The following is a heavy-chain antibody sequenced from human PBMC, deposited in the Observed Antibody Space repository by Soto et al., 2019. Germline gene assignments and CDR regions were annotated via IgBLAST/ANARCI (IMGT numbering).Heavy chain of an antibody. CDR3: ARALCGGDCYPLYYFDY. CDR1: GFTFSSYS. V-gene: IGHV3-21*01. CDR2: ISSSSSYI. Sequence: PGGSLRLSCAASGFTFSSYSMNWVRQAPGKGLEWVSSISSSSSYIYYADSVKGRFTISRDNAKNSLYLQMNSLRAEDTAVYYCARALCGGDCYPLYYFDYWGQRTLVTICS. J-gene: IGHJ4*02. D-gene: IGHD2-21*02.